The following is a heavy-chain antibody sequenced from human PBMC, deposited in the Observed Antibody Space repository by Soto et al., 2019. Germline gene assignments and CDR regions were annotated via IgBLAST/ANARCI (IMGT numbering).Heavy chain of an antibody. CDR1: GGSISSGGYS. CDR3: ARVGITNIGDREAFVF. D-gene: IGHD3-3*01. Sequence: QLQLQESGSGLVKPSQTLSLTCAVSGGSISSGGYSWSWIRQPPGKGLEWIGYIYHSGSTYYNPSQKSRFLIQENRPKNRFPLSFTSLTAGDTALYCCARVGITNIGDREAFVFGGKGKM. V-gene: IGHV4-30-2*01. J-gene: IGHJ3*01. CDR2: IYHSGST.